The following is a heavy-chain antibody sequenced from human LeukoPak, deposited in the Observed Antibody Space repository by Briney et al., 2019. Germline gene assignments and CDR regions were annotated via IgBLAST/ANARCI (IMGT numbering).Heavy chain of an antibody. J-gene: IGHJ4*02. CDR2: INSDGSST. V-gene: IGHV3-74*01. CDR1: GFTFSSYW. D-gene: IGHD3-3*01. CDR3: ARDSRALNYDFWSGRAYYFDY. Sequence: GGSLRLSCAASGFTFSSYWMHWVRQAPGKGLVWVSRINSDGSSTSYADSVRGRFTISRDNAKNTLYLQMNSLRAEDTAVYYRARDSRALNYDFWSGRAYYFDYWGQGTLVTVSS.